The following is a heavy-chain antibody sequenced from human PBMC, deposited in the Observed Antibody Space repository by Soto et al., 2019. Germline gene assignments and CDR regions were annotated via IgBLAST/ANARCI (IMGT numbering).Heavy chain of an antibody. CDR1: GGSISSRSYY. CDR3: ARHTGSRLSDHYYYYYMDV. J-gene: IGHJ6*03. CDR2: IYYSGST. Sequence: SVTLSLTCTVSGGSISSRSYYWGWIRQHPGKGLEWIGSIYYSGSTYYNPSLKSRVTISVDTSKNQFSLKLSSVTAADTAVYYCARHTGSRLSDHYYYYYMDVWGKGTTVTVSS. D-gene: IGHD4-17*01. V-gene: IGHV4-39*01.